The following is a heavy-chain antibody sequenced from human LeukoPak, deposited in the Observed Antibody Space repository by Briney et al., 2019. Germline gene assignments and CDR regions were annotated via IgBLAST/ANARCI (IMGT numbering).Heavy chain of an antibody. CDR3: AREYFYGSGGGNI. CDR1: GGTFSSYA. D-gene: IGHD3-10*01. CDR2: IIPIFGTA. J-gene: IGHJ3*02. Sequence: SVRVSCKASGGTFSSYAISWVRQAPGQGLEWMGGIIPIFGTANYAQKFQGRVTFTADESTSTAHIELSRLRSEDTAVHYCAREYFYGSGGGNIWGQGTMVTVSS. V-gene: IGHV1-69*13.